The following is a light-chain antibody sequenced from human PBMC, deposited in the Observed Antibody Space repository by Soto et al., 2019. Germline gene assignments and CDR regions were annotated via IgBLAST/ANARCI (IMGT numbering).Light chain of an antibody. CDR2: EVS. J-gene: IGLJ1*01. CDR3: SSYAGSNTPYV. Sequence: QSALTQPPSASGSPGQSVTISCTGTSSDVGGYSYVSWYQQHPGKAPKLMIYEVSKRPSGVPDRFSGSKSGNTASLTVSGLQAEDEADYYCSSYAGSNTPYVFGTGTKVTVL. V-gene: IGLV2-8*01. CDR1: SSDVGGYSY.